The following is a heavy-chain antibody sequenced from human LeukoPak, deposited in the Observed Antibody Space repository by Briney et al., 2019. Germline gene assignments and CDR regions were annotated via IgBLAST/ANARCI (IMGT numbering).Heavy chain of an antibody. CDR1: GVSISGYY. CDR3: ARQISANKDY. CDR2: IFYREGFSYGETT. J-gene: IGHJ4*02. D-gene: IGHD1/OR15-1a*01. V-gene: IGHV4-39*01. Sequence: PSETLSLTCTVSGVSISGYYWVWIRQSPKRSLEYMRSIFYREGFSYGETTFYNPSLQSRVTISVDTSKNSFSLTLKSVTAADTAVYFCARQISANKDYWGQGTLVTVSS.